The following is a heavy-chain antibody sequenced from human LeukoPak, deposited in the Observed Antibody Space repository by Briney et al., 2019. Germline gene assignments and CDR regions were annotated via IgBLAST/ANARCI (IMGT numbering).Heavy chain of an antibody. D-gene: IGHD3-22*01. Sequence: GGSLRLSCAASGFTFSSYWMSWVRQAPGKGLEWVANIKQDGSEKYYVDSVKGRFTISRDNAKNSLYLQMNSLRAEDTAVYYCARAPGLLPDAFDIWGQGTMVTVSS. J-gene: IGHJ3*02. CDR3: ARAPGLLPDAFDI. CDR1: GFTFSSYW. CDR2: IKQDGSEK. V-gene: IGHV3-7*04.